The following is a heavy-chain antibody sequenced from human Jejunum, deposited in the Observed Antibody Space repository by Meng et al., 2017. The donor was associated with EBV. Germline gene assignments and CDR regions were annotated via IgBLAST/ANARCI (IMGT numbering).Heavy chain of an antibody. Sequence: EVHLVESGGGLVKPGGSLRLSCAAYGFTFSNTCMNWVRQAPGKGLEWIGRVKREIDGGSTDYIATVKGRFTISRDDSINTVYLQMNNLEIGDTGVYYCTSRVVTTNDNWGQGTLVTVSS. CDR2: VKREIDGGST. V-gene: IGHV3-15*01. J-gene: IGHJ4*02. D-gene: IGHD4-17*01. CDR1: GFTFSNTC. CDR3: TSRVVTTNDN.